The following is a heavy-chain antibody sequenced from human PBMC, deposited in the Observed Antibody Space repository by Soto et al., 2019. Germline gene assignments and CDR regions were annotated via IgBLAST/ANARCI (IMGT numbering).Heavy chain of an antibody. Sequence: ASVKVSCKASGYTFTSYGISWVRQAPGQGLEWMGWISAYNGNTNYAQKLQGRVTMTTDTSTSTAYMELRSLRSDDTAVYYCARGEGGITIFGVAPPYYYGMDVWGQGTTVTVSS. V-gene: IGHV1-18*01. CDR2: ISAYNGNT. CDR1: GYTFTSYG. CDR3: ARGEGGITIFGVAPPYYYGMDV. J-gene: IGHJ6*02. D-gene: IGHD3-3*01.